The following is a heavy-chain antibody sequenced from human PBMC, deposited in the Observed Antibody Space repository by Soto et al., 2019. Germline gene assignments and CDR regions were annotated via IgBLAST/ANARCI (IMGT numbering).Heavy chain of an antibody. J-gene: IGHJ4*02. D-gene: IGHD2-21*01. CDR2: ISPKSTFR. CDR1: GFPFKDYY. Sequence: GGSLRLSCATSGFPFKDYYMTWIRQAPGKGLEWLSHISPKSTFRNYADSVKGRFTISRDNTESSLFLQMNSLGVDDTAVYSCVRGGGGGLFEHWGQGVLVTVSS. CDR3: VRGGGGGLFEH. V-gene: IGHV3-11*06.